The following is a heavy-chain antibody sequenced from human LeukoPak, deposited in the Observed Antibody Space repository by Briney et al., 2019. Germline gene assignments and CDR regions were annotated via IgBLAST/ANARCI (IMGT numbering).Heavy chain of an antibody. J-gene: IGHJ6*02. CDR1: GGTFSSYA. Sequence: ASVKVSCKASGGTFSSYAISCVRQAPGQGLEWMGRIIPIFGIANYAQKFQGRVTITADKSTSTAYMELSSLRSEDTAVYYCARDRIGGYYYGSGSYYNPTYYYYGMDVWGQGTTVTVSS. CDR2: IIPIFGIA. D-gene: IGHD3-10*01. V-gene: IGHV1-69*04. CDR3: ARDRIGGYYYGSGSYYNPTYYYYGMDV.